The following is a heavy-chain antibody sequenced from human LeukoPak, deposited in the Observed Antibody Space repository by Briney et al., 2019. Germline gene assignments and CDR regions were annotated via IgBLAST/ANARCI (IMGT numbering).Heavy chain of an antibody. J-gene: IGHJ6*02. V-gene: IGHV4-59*01. CDR3: AREENYYYGMDV. CDR1: GGSISSYY. Sequence: SETLSLTCTVSGGSISSYYWRWIRQPPGKGLEWIGYIYYSGSTNYNPSLKSRVTISVDTSKNQFSLKLSSVTAADTAVYYCAREENYYYGMDVWGQGTTVTVSS. D-gene: IGHD5-24*01. CDR2: IYYSGST.